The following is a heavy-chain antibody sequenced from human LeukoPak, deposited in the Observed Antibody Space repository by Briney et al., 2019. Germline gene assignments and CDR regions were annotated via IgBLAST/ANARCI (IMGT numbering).Heavy chain of an antibody. J-gene: IGHJ6*02. V-gene: IGHV5-51*01. CDR3: XXXXXXXXXXXXXYYGMDV. Sequence: ESLKISCKGSGYSFTSYWIGWVRQMPGKGLEWMGIIYPGDSDTRYSPSFQGQVTISADKSISTAYLQWSSLKASDTAMYYXXXXXXXXXXXXXXYYGMDVWGQGTTVTVSS. CDR1: GYSFTSYW. CDR2: IYPGDSDT.